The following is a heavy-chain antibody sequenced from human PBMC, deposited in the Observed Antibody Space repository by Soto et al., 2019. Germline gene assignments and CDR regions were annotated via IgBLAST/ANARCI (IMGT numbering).Heavy chain of an antibody. D-gene: IGHD2-2*01. CDR2: IYHSGST. CDR1: GGSISSGGYS. V-gene: IGHV4-30-2*01. Sequence: SETLSLTSAVSGGSISSGGYSWSWIRQPPGKGLEWIGYIYHSGSTYYNPSLKSRVAISVDRSKNQFSLKLSSVTAADTAVYYCARVPDRWGQGTLVTVFS. CDR3: ARVPDR. J-gene: IGHJ5*02.